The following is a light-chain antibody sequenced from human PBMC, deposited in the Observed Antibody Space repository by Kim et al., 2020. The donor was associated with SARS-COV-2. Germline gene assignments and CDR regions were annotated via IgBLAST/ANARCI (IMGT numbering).Light chain of an antibody. CDR3: QQYGSSLYT. CDR2: GAS. J-gene: IGKJ2*01. CDR1: QSGSSSY. Sequence: LSPGERATLSCRASQSGSSSYLAWYQQKPGQAPRLLIYGASSRATGIPDRFSGSGSGTDFTLTISRLEPEDFAVYYCQQYGSSLYTFGQGTKLEIK. V-gene: IGKV3-20*01.